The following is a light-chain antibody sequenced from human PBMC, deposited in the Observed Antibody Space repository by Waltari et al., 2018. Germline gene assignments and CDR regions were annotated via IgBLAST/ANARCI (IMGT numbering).Light chain of an antibody. CDR3: AAWDDSLNAYV. Sequence: QSVLTQPPSASGTSGQTVTISCSGSSSNIVRRPTNWYQQFPGTAPKLLINTNNQRPSGVPDRVFGSRSGTSASLAIIGLQSEDEADYYCAAWDDSLNAYVFATGTRVTVL. CDR1: SSNIVRRP. J-gene: IGLJ1*01. CDR2: TNN. V-gene: IGLV1-44*01.